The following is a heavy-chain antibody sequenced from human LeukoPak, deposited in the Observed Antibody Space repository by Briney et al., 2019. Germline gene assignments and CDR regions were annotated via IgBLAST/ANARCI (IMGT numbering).Heavy chain of an antibody. J-gene: IGHJ6*03. D-gene: IGHD6-19*01. V-gene: IGHV1-18*01. CDR3: ARDNSSGWPYYYYYMDV. CDR2: ISAYNGNT. Sequence: GASVKVSCKASGYTFTSYGISWVRQAPGQGLEWMGWISAYNGNTNYAQKLQGRVTMTTDTSTSTAYMELRSLRSDDTAVYYCARDNSSGWPYYYYYMDVWGKGTTVTISS. CDR1: GYTFTSYG.